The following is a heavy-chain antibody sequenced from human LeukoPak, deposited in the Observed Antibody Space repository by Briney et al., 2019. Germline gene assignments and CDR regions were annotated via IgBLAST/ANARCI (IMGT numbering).Heavy chain of an antibody. J-gene: IGHJ4*02. Sequence: ASVKVSCKASGYTFTSYGISWVRQAPGQGLEWVGWISAYNGNTNYAQKLQGRVTMTTDTSTSTAYMELRSLRSDDTAVYYCARGEYYYDSSGYLVPNDYWGQGTLVTVSS. CDR1: GYTFTSYG. CDR3: ARGEYYYDSSGYLVPNDY. CDR2: ISAYNGNT. D-gene: IGHD3-22*01. V-gene: IGHV1-18*01.